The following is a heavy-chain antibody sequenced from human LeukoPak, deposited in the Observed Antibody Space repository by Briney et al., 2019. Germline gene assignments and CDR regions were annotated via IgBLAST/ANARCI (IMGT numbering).Heavy chain of an antibody. V-gene: IGHV3-74*01. J-gene: IGHJ3*02. D-gene: IGHD6-19*01. Sequence: GGSLRLSCAASGFTFSSYWMHWVRQAPGKGLVWVSRIKSDGSSTSYADSVKGRFTISRDNPKNTLYLQMNSLRAEDTAVYYCARGRVGQWLVDAFDIWGQGTMVTVSS. CDR1: GFTFSSYW. CDR3: ARGRVGQWLVDAFDI. CDR2: IKSDGSST.